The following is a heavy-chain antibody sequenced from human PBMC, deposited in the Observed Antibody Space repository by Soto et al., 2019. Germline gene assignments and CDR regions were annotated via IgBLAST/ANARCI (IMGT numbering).Heavy chain of an antibody. CDR3: ARVGGHAFDF. V-gene: IGHV4-31*03. J-gene: IGHJ3*01. CDR2: IFYSGTT. CDR1: GGSINTDDYY. D-gene: IGHD3-10*01. Sequence: QVQLQESGPGLVKPSQTLSLNCSVSGGSINTDDYYWSWISQHAGQGLEWIGYIFYSGTTYYNPSLKSRISISLDTSKNQFSLEMSSVTAADTAMYYCARVGGHAFDFRGHETMVTVSS.